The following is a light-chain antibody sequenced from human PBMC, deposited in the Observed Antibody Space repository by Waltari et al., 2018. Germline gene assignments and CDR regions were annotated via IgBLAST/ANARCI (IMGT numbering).Light chain of an antibody. J-gene: IGKJ1*01. Sequence: XVLTQSXXXXSLSPXXRXXXXCKASHSVNRALAWYQQKPGQAPRLLIYGIFDRAAGTPDRFSGSGSGTDFSLTISRLEPEDFAVYYCQHYLRLPVTFGQGTRVEVK. CDR3: QHYLRLPVT. CDR1: HSVNRA. V-gene: IGKV3-20*01. CDR2: GIF.